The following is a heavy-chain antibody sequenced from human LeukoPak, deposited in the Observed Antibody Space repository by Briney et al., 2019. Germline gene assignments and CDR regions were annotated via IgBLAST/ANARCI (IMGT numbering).Heavy chain of an antibody. D-gene: IGHD3-16*01. J-gene: IGHJ5*02. V-gene: IGHV1-46*01. CDR1: GYTFTSYY. CDR3: ARLRSWFDP. CDR2: INPSGGST. Sequence: ASVKVSCKASGYTFTSYYMHWVRQAPGQGLEWMGIINPSGGSTSYAQKFQGRVTMTRDTSISTAYMELSRLRSDDTAVYYCARLRSWFDPWGQGTLVTVSS.